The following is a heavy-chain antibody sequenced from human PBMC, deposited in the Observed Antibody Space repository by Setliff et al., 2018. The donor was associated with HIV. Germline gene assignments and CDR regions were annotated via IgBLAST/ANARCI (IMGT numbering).Heavy chain of an antibody. J-gene: IGHJ4*02. CDR2: IDWDDDN. Sequence: SGPTLVNPTRTLTLTCTFSGLSLSSTGMCVTWIRQPPGKALEWLARIDWDDDNYYSTSLKTRLTIYKETSKNQVVLTMTNMDRMDTATYYCGHAPIFVDLFDYWGQGTLVTVSS. CDR1: GLSLSSTGMC. CDR3: GHAPIFVDLFDY. V-gene: IGHV2-70*12. D-gene: IGHD3-3*01.